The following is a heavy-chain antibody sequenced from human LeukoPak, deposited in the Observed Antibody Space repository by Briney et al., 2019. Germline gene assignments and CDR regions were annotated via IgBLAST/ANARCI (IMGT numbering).Heavy chain of an antibody. Sequence: GGSLRLYCTASGFSFSGHWMHWARQLPGKGLVWVSRISPTGSTTSYADSVKGRFTVSRDNAKNTLYLQVNNLRAEDTAVYYCARGPNSNWSGLDFWGQGTLLTVSS. CDR1: GFSFSGHW. V-gene: IGHV3-74*01. D-gene: IGHD6-6*01. CDR2: ISPTGSTT. J-gene: IGHJ4*02. CDR3: ARGPNSNWSGLDF.